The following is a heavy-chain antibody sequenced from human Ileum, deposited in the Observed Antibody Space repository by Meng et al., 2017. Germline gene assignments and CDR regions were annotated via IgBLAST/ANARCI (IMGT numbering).Heavy chain of an antibody. Sequence: QLQLQESGPGLVKPSETLSLTCTVSGGSISSSNYYWVWIRQPPGKGLEWIAEMNLGGSPNYNPSLKSRVTMSVDKSNDHLSLQLTSVTAADTAVYYCAHIFDSWGQGTLVTVSS. CDR3: AHIFDS. V-gene: IGHV4-39*07. J-gene: IGHJ4*02. CDR1: GGSISSSNYY. CDR2: MNLGGSP.